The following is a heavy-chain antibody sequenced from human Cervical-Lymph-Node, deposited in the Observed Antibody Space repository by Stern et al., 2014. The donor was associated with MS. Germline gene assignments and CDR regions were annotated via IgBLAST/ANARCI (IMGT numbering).Heavy chain of an antibody. J-gene: IGHJ6*02. D-gene: IGHD1-14*01. CDR3: ARALGPMNHYYYYKMDV. CDR1: GDSIRSGAYH. V-gene: IGHV4-31*03. Sequence: VQLVESGPGLVKPSQTLSVTCTVSGDSIRSGAYHWTWIRQHPGQGLEWIGNIYHGSVTSYNPSLQSRIIISIDTSKNQFSLSLNSVTAADTAVYYCARALGPMNHYYYYKMDVWGQGTTVTVS. CDR2: IYHGSVT.